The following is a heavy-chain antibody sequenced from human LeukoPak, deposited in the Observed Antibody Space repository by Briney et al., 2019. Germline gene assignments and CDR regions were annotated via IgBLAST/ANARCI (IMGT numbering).Heavy chain of an antibody. CDR2: IKPDGTTK. Sequence: GGSLRLSCAASGFPFSSYSMTWVRQAPGKGLEWVANIKPDGTTKFYVDSVKGRFTISRDNALNSLYLQMNSLRAEDTAIYYCARDEYSSGYYYYYGMDVWGQGTTVTVSS. V-gene: IGHV3-7*03. D-gene: IGHD6-19*01. CDR3: ARDEYSSGYYYYYGMDV. CDR1: GFPFSSYS. J-gene: IGHJ6*02.